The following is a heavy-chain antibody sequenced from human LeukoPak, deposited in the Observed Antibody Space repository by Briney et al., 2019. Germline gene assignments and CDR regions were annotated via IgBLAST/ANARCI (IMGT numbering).Heavy chain of an antibody. D-gene: IGHD2-15*01. J-gene: IGHJ4*02. CDR1: GYTFTGYY. CDR2: INPNSGGT. V-gene: IGHV1-2*02. Sequence: ASVKVSCKASGYTFTGYYMHWVRQAPGQGLEWMGWINPNSGGTNYAQKFQGGLTMTRDTSISTAYMELSSLSSDDTAVYYCARGGYCSGAACYHLPDFWGQGTLVTVSS. CDR3: ARGGYCSGAACYHLPDF.